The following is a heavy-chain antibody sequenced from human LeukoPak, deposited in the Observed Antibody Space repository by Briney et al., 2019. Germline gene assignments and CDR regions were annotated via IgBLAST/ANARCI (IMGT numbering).Heavy chain of an antibody. Sequence: PGGSLRRSCAAYGFTFSSFAMRWVRPAPGKGLEWGSAISGSGASTDHADSGKGRFTISRDNSKNTLYLQMNSLRAEDTAVYYCAKVRGTDLVVVVAATPYYYYGMDVWSQGTTVTVSS. V-gene: IGHV3-23*01. D-gene: IGHD2-15*01. CDR2: ISGSGAST. J-gene: IGHJ6*02. CDR1: GFTFSSFA. CDR3: AKVRGTDLVVVVAATPYYYYGMDV.